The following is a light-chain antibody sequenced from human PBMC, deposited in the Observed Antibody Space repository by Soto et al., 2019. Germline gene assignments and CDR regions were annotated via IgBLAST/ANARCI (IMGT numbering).Light chain of an antibody. V-gene: IGKV1-5*03. CDR1: QSISSW. CDR2: KAS. J-gene: IGKJ2*01. CDR3: QQYNDSFPYT. Sequence: DIQFTQSPSTLSASVGDRVTITCRASQSISSWLAWYQQKPGTAPKLLIYKASTLESGVPSRFSGIRSGTEFTLSVSSLQPDDFATYYCQQYNDSFPYTFGQGTKLEIK.